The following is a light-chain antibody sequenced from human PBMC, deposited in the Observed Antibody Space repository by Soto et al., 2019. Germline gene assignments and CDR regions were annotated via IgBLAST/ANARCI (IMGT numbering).Light chain of an antibody. CDR1: QSVNGR. V-gene: IGKV3-15*01. CDR3: QRYYKWPFA. CDR2: EAS. J-gene: IGKJ3*01. Sequence: EIVVTQSPATLSVSPGEIATLSCRASQSVNGRLAWYQQKPGQAPRFLIFEASTRATGIPARFSGSGSGTDFTLTISSLQSEDFAVYYCQRYYKWPFAFGPGNKVDF.